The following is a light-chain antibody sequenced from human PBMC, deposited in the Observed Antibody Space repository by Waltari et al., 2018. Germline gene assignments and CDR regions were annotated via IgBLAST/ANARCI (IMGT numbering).Light chain of an antibody. J-gene: IGKJ1*01. CDR1: PSVSSSY. Sequence: EIVLTQSPGTLSLSPGERATLSCRASPSVSSSYLAWYQQKPGQALRLLIYGASSRATGIADRFSGSGAGTDFTLTVSRLGPEDFAVYYCQQYGSAPRTFGQGTKVEIK. V-gene: IGKV3-20*01. CDR3: QQYGSAPRT. CDR2: GAS.